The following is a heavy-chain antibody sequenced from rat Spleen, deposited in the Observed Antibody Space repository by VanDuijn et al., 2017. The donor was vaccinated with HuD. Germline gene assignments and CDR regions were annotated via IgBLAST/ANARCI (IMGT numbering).Heavy chain of an antibody. CDR1: GFSLTSNS. CDR3: TGVGNWFAY. D-gene: IGHD4-3*01. Sequence: QVQLKESGPGLVQPSQTLSLTCTVSGFSLTSNSVSWVRQPPGKGLEWMGAIWSGGSTDYNSALKSRLSISRDTSKSQVFLKMNSLQTEDTAIYFCTGVGNWFAYWGQGTLVTVSS. J-gene: IGHJ3*01. CDR2: IWSGGST. V-gene: IGHV2-1*01.